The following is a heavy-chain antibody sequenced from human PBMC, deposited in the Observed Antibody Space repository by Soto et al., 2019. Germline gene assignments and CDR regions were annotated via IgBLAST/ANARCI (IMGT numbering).Heavy chain of an antibody. D-gene: IGHD3-3*01. Sequence: QLQLQESGPGLVKPSETLSLTCTVSGGSISSSSYYWGWIRQPPGKGLEWIGSIYYSGSTYYNPSLKSRVTISVDTSKIQFSLKLSSVTAADTAVYYCARTYYDFWSGYSTTNWFDPWGQGTLVTVSS. CDR2: IYYSGST. J-gene: IGHJ5*02. CDR3: ARTYYDFWSGYSTTNWFDP. V-gene: IGHV4-39*01. CDR1: GGSISSSSYY.